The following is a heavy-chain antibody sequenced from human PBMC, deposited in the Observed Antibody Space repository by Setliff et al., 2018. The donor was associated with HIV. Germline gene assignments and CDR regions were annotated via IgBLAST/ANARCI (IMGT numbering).Heavy chain of an antibody. CDR3: ARRGGQQRDAFDI. J-gene: IGHJ3*02. V-gene: IGHV1-2*06. CDR1: GYTFTGYY. Sequence: ASVKVSCKASGYTFTGYYVHWVRQAPGQGLEWVGRINPHSGDTNYAQKFQGRVTMTRDTSISTAYMELSRLRSDDTAVYYCARRGGQQRDAFDIWGQGTMVTVSS. D-gene: IGHD6-13*01. CDR2: INPHSGDT.